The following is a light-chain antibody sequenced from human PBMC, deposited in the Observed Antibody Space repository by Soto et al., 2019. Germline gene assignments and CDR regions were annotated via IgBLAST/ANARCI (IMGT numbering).Light chain of an antibody. CDR2: KAS. V-gene: IGKV1-5*03. CDR3: HQYDSAPLT. Sequence: DVQMTQSPSTLSASVGDRVTITCRASQTVNTWLAWYQQKPGRAPDLLIHKASTLETGVPSRFSGSGSGTEFTLSISRLQPDDFATYYCHQYDSAPLTFGGGTKVEIK. CDR1: QTVNTW. J-gene: IGKJ4*01.